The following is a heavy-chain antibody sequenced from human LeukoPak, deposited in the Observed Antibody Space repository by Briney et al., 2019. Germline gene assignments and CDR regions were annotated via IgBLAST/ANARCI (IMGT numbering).Heavy chain of an antibody. CDR3: ARAVRDGLVY. CDR2: IIPIFGTA. CDR1: GGTFSSYA. Sequence: SVKVSCKASGGTFSSYAISWVRQAPGQGLEWMGGIIPIFGTANYAQKFQGRVTMTRDTSTSTVYMELSSLRSEDTAVYYCARAVRDGLVYWGQGTLVTVSS. D-gene: IGHD5-24*01. J-gene: IGHJ4*02. V-gene: IGHV1-69*05.